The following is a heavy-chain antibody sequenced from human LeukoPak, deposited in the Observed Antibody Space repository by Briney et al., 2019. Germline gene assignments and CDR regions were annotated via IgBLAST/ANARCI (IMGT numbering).Heavy chain of an antibody. D-gene: IGHD3-16*02. CDR2: MYYSGNT. V-gene: IGHV4-39*01. Sequence: SETLSLTCTVSGVSISSSNYYWGWIRQPPGKGLEWIGSMYYSGNTDYNPSLKSRVTISVYTSKNPFSLKVKSVPAAATAVYYCARTLGWASSRYPFDGWGQGTLVTVSS. J-gene: IGHJ4*02. CDR3: ARTLGWASSRYPFDG. CDR1: GVSISSSNYY.